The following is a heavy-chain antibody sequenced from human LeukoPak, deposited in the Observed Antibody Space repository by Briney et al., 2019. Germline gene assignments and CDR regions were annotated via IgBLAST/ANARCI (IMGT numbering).Heavy chain of an antibody. CDR1: GFTFSSYW. Sequence: PGGPLRLSCAASGFTFSSYWMHWVRQAPGKGLVWVSHINTDGSYTRYADSVKGRFTIARDNAKSTLYLQMNSLRAEDTAVYYCARGGLLSRYWGQGTLVTVSS. J-gene: IGHJ4*02. V-gene: IGHV3-74*01. CDR3: ARGGLLSRY. D-gene: IGHD1-26*01. CDR2: INTDGSYT.